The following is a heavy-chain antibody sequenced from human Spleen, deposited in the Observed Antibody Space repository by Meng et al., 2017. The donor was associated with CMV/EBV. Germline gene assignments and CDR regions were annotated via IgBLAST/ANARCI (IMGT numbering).Heavy chain of an antibody. CDR3: ARISGLGYCSSTSCYTGSVFDY. J-gene: IGHJ4*02. CDR1: GFTFSTYT. CDR2: INDRSEFI. V-gene: IGHV3-21*01. Sequence: GESLKISCAASGFTFSTYTMNWVRQAPGKGLEWVSSINDRSEFILYANSVKGRFTISRDNAKNSLYLQMNSLRAEDTAVYYCARISGLGYCSSTSCYTGSVFDYWGQGTLVTVSS. D-gene: IGHD2-2*02.